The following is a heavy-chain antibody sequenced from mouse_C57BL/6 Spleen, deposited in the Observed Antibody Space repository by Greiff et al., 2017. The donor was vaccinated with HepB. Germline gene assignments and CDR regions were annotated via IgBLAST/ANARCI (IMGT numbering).Heavy chain of an antibody. CDR1: GFTFSSYA. D-gene: IGHD1-1*01. V-gene: IGHV5-9-1*02. Sequence: EVQVVESGEGLVKPGGSLKLSCAASGFTFSSYAMSWVRQTPEKRLEWVAYISSGGDYIYYADTVKGRFTISRDNARNTLYLQMSSLKSEDTAMYYCTRDRDYGSKNYAMDYWGQGTSVTVSS. J-gene: IGHJ4*01. CDR3: TRDRDYGSKNYAMDY. CDR2: ISSGGDYI.